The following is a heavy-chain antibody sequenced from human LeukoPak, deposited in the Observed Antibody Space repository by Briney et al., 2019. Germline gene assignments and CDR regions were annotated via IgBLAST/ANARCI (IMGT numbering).Heavy chain of an antibody. CDR2: ISGAGRGATT. CDR3: AREGLVDSRSLDS. J-gene: IGHJ4*02. D-gene: IGHD1-26*01. Sequence: GGSLRLSCAASGFTFSSYAMHWVRQAPGKGLDWVSVISGAGRGATTSYADSVRGRFTISRDNSKNTLYLQLNSLRVEDTAVYYCAREGLVDSRSLDSWGQGTLVIVSS. CDR1: GFTFSSYA. V-gene: IGHV3-23*01.